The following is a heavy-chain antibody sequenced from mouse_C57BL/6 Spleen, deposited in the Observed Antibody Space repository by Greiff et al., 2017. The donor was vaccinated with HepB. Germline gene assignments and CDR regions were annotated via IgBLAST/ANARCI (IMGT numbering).Heavy chain of an antibody. CDR3: ARSYYGNRYWYFDV. V-gene: IGHV1-26*01. CDR1: GYTFTDYY. Sequence: VQLQQSGPELVKPGASVKISCKASGYTFTDYYMNWVKQSHGKSLEWIGDINPNNGGTSYNQKFKGKATLTVDKSSSTAYMELRSLTSEDSAVYYCARSYYGNRYWYFDVWGTGTTVTVSS. J-gene: IGHJ1*03. D-gene: IGHD2-1*01. CDR2: INPNNGGT.